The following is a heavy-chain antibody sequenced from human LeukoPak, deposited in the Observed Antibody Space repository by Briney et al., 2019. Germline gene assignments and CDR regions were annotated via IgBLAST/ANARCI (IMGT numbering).Heavy chain of an antibody. D-gene: IGHD6-13*01. CDR2: IKEDGSEK. CDR3: ARVFLAAAGLDAFDI. CDR1: GFTLSSYW. J-gene: IGHJ3*02. Sequence: GGSLRLSCAASGFTLSSYWMSWVRQAPGKGLEWVANIKEDGSEKYYVDSVKGRFTISRDNAKNSLYLQMNSLRAEDTAVYYCARVFLAAAGLDAFDIWGQGTMVTVSS. V-gene: IGHV3-7*01.